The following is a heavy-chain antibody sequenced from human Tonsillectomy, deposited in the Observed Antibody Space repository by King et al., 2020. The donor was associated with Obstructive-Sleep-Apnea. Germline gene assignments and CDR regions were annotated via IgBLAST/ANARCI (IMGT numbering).Heavy chain of an antibody. V-gene: IGHV3-9*01. CDR1: GFTFDDYA. J-gene: IGHJ5*02. Sequence: VQLVESGGGLVQPGRSLRLSCAASGFTFDDYAMHWVRQAPGKGLEWVSGISWNSGSIGYADSVKGRFTISRDNAKNSLYLQMNSLRAEDTALYYCAKGGSYWSGGRGYRGIYNWFDPWGQGTLVTVSS. D-gene: IGHD2-15*01. CDR2: ISWNSGSI. CDR3: AKGGSYWSGGRGYRGIYNWFDP.